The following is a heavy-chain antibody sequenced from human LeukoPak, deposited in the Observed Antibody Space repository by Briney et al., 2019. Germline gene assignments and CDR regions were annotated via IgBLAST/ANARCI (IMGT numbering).Heavy chain of an antibody. CDR2: ISYDGSNK. Sequence: GGSPRLSCAASGFTFSSYAMHWVRQAPGKGLEWVAVISYDGSNKYYADSVKGRFTISRDNSKNTLYLQMNSLRAEDTAVYYCAGTADYWGQGTLVTVSS. CDR1: GFTFSSYA. D-gene: IGHD1-1*01. CDR3: AGTADY. J-gene: IGHJ4*02. V-gene: IGHV3-30-3*01.